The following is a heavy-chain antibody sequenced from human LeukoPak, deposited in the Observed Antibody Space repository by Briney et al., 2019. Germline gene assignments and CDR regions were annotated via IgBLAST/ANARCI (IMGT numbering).Heavy chain of an antibody. CDR1: GFSLSTRGLR. V-gene: IGHV2-70*04. J-gene: IGHJ4*02. CDR3: ARIRPNSSGFDY. D-gene: IGHD6-19*01. CDR2: IDWDDDK. Sequence: SGPALVKPTQTLTLTFTFSGFSLSTRGLRVSWIRQPPGKALECLARIDWDDDKLYTTSMKTRLTISKDTSKNQVVLTTTNMDPVHTATYYCARIRPNSSGFDYWGQGTLVTVSS.